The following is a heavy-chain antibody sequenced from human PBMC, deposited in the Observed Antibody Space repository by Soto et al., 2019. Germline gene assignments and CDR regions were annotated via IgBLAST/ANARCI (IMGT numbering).Heavy chain of an antibody. V-gene: IGHV4-59*08. CDR1: GGSIRSYC. D-gene: IGHD3-3*01. CDR3: ARHGPHGGYYDFWSGPHNMDV. Sequence: PSETLSLTCTVSGGSIRSYCWAWIRQPPGEGLEWIGCICNSGSTNYNPSLKSRVTISIDTSKNQFSLKLSSVTAADTAVYYCARHGPHGGYYDFWSGPHNMDVWGKGTTVTVSS. CDR2: ICNSGST. J-gene: IGHJ6*03.